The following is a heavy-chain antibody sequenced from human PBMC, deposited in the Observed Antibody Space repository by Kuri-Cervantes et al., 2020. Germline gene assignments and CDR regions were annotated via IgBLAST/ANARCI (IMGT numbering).Heavy chain of an antibody. Sequence: ASVKVSCKASGYTFTSYYMHWVRQAPGQGLEWTGIINPSGGSTSYAQKFQGRVTMTRDTSTSTVYMELSSLRSDDTAVYYCARARTPPYYFDYWGQGTLVTVSS. CDR1: GYTFTSYY. CDR3: ARARTPPYYFDY. CDR2: INPSGGST. J-gene: IGHJ4*02. V-gene: IGHV1-46*01.